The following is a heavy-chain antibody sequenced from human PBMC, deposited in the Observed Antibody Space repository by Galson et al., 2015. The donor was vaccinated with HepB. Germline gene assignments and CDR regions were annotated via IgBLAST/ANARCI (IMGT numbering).Heavy chain of an antibody. J-gene: IGHJ4*02. CDR3: AKDSKGAITMIVVVTFFSAHPQLGHDY. CDR1: GFTFSSYA. CDR2: ISGSGGST. Sequence: SLRLSCAASGFTFSSYAMSWVRQAPGKGLEWVSAISGSGGSTYYADSVKSRFTISRDNSKNTLYLQMNSLRAEDTAVYYCAKDSKGAITMIVVVTFFSAHPQLGHDYWGQGTLVTVSS. V-gene: IGHV3-23*01. D-gene: IGHD3-22*01.